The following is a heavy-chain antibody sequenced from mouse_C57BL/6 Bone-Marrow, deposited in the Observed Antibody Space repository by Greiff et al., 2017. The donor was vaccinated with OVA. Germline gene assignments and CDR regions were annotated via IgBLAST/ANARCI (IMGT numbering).Heavy chain of an antibody. CDR2: IRNKANGYTT. D-gene: IGHD2-3*01. CDR3: ARYTYDLDY. J-gene: IGHJ2*01. V-gene: IGHV7-3*01. CDR1: GFTFTDYY. Sequence: EVHLVESGGGLVQPGGSLSLSCAASGFTFTDYYMSWVRQPPGKALEWLGFIRNKANGYTTEYSASVKGRFTISRDNSQSILYLQMNALRAEDSATYYCARYTYDLDYWGQGTTLTVSS.